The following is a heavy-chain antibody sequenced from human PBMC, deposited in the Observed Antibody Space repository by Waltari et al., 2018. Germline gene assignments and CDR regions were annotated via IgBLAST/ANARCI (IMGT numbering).Heavy chain of an antibody. J-gene: IGHJ4*02. V-gene: IGHV1-46*01. CDR1: GYTFTSYY. D-gene: IGHD1-26*01. Sequence: QVQLVQSGAEVKKPGASVKVSCKASGYTFTSYYMHWVRQAPGQGLEWMGIINPSGGSTSYAQKCQGRVTMTRDTSTSTVYMELSSLRSEDTAVYYCARDGRGVGATQALDYWGQGTLVTVSS. CDR3: ARDGRGVGATQALDY. CDR2: INPSGGST.